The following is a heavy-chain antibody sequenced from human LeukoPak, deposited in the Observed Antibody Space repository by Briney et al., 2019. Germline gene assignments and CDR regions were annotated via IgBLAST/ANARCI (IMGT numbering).Heavy chain of an antibody. J-gene: IGHJ4*02. Sequence: GRSLRLSCAASGFTFSSYGMHWVRQAPGKGLEWVAVISYDGSNKYYADSVKGRFTISRDNSKNTLYLQMNSLRAEDTAVYYCAKDGYCSGGSCYSTQHLDYWGQGTLVTVSS. V-gene: IGHV3-30*18. CDR3: AKDGYCSGGSCYSTQHLDY. CDR1: GFTFSSYG. D-gene: IGHD2-15*01. CDR2: ISYDGSNK.